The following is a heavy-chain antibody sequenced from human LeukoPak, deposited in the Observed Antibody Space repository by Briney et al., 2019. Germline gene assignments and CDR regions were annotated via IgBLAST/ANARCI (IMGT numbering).Heavy chain of an antibody. Sequence: ASVKVSCKASGYTFTSYDINWVRQATGHGLEWMGGMNPNSGNTGYAQKFQGRVTMTRNTSISTAYMELSSLRSEDTAVYYCARGLRFLEWLRQGNWFDPWGQGTLVTVSS. CDR2: MNPNSGNT. V-gene: IGHV1-8*01. CDR3: ARGLRFLEWLRQGNWFDP. D-gene: IGHD3-3*01. J-gene: IGHJ5*02. CDR1: GYTFTSYD.